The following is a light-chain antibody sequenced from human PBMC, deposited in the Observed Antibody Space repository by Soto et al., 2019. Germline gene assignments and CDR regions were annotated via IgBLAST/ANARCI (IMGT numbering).Light chain of an antibody. Sequence: CTHSRGTRSLYQRERATLSCRASQSVSSNYLAWYQHTPGQAPRLLIFVASTRATGIPDRFSGSGSGTDFPLTISRLEPEDFAVYYRQQYGSSTTFGHATMVDIK. CDR2: VAS. CDR1: QSVSSNY. V-gene: IGKV3-20*01. CDR3: QQYGSSTT. J-gene: IGKJ1*01.